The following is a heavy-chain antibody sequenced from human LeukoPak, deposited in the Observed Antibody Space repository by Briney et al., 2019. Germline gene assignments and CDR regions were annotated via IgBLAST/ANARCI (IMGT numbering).Heavy chain of an antibody. J-gene: IGHJ4*02. CDR1: GYTFSNYG. CDR3: ARGARISSSWYSSV. Sequence: ASVKVSCKTSGYTFSNYGVSWVRQAPGQGLEWMGWISAYNNNTNYAQKFQGRLTMTTDTSTSTAYMELRSLRSDDTAVYYCARGARISSSWYSSVWGQGTLITV. V-gene: IGHV1-18*01. CDR2: ISAYNNNT. D-gene: IGHD2-2*01.